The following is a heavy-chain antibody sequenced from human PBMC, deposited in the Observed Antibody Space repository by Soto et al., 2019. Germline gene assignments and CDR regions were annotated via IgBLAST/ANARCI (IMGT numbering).Heavy chain of an antibody. D-gene: IGHD6-6*01. J-gene: IGHJ6*02. V-gene: IGHV1-2*04. CDR3: ARDQLRIAARLAQSPLLYYYYGMDV. Sequence: ASVKVSFKASGYTFTGYYMHWLRQAPGQGLEWMGWINPNSGGTNYAQKFQGWVTMTRDTSISTAYMELSRLRSDDTAVYYCARDQLRIAARLAQSPLLYYYYGMDVWGQGTTVTVSS. CDR2: INPNSGGT. CDR1: GYTFTGYY.